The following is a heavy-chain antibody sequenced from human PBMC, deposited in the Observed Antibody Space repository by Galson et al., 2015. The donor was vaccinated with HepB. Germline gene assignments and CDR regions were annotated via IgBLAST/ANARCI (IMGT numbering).Heavy chain of an antibody. J-gene: IGHJ1*01. CDR1: GFTFSTYS. CDR3: ARESGETGVTIFLD. Sequence: SVKVSCKVSGFTFSTYSITWVRQAPGQGLEWMRWINTYNRKTNYAQKFQGRVTMTTDTFTKTVFLELTSLRSDDTAVYYCARESGETGVTIFLDWGQGTRVTVSS. CDR2: INTYNRKT. D-gene: IGHD3-3*02. V-gene: IGHV1-18*01.